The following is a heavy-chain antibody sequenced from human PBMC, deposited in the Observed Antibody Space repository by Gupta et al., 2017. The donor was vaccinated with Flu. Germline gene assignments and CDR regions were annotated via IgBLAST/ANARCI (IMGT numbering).Heavy chain of an antibody. D-gene: IGHD3-3*01. Sequence: QVQLVESGGGVVQPGGSLRLSCAASGFTFSHYGMHWVRQAPGRGLEWVALISYDGTHIFYVDSVKGRFTLYRDNSKNTVSLQMNSLRPEDTAVYFCVKDPRTYEVSYYFDYWGQGTPVTVSS. CDR1: GFTFSHYG. V-gene: IGHV3-30*18. CDR3: VKDPRTYEVSYYFDY. CDR2: ISYDGTHI. J-gene: IGHJ4*02.